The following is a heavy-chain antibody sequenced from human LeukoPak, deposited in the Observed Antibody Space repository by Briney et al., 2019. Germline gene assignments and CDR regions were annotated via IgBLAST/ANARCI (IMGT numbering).Heavy chain of an antibody. J-gene: IGHJ4*02. Sequence: SGTLSLTCAVSGDSITSHSWWSWVRQPPGKGLEWNGEVHHGGASNYDPSLESRVTISVDKSKNRFSLNLRSVTAADTATYYCASHVTVLGTRGFDFWGRGTLVTVS. D-gene: IGHD6-19*01. V-gene: IGHV4-4*02. CDR1: GDSITSHSW. CDR2: VHHGGAS. CDR3: ASHVTVLGTRGFDF.